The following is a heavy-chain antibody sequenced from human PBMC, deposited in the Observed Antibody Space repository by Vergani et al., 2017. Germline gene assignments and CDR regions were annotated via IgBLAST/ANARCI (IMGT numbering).Heavy chain of an antibody. CDR1: GFTFSSYA. J-gene: IGHJ3*02. D-gene: IGHD2-2*01. CDR3: AKDQSYCSSTSCDAFDI. Sequence: EVQLLESGGGLVQPGGSLRLSCAASGFTFSSYAMSWVRQAPGKGLECVSAISGSGGSTYYADSVKGRFTISRDNSKNTLYLQMNSLRAEDTAVYYCAKDQSYCSSTSCDAFDIWGQGTMVTVSS. V-gene: IGHV3-23*01. CDR2: ISGSGGST.